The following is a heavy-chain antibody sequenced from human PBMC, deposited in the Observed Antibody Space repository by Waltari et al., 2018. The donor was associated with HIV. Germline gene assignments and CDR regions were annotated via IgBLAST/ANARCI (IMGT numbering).Heavy chain of an antibody. CDR2: IKQVGREE. J-gene: IGHJ4*02. V-gene: IGHV3-7*04. CDR1: GFTFSSYW. Sequence: EVQLVESGGGLVQPGGSLRLSCAASGFTFSSYWMSWVRKAPGKGREWVAKIKQVGREEYYVDSVNGRFTISRENAENSRYLQMNSLRAEYTAVYYCARGGFYGSGSKVNWGQGTLVTVSS. CDR3: ARGGFYGSGSKVN. D-gene: IGHD3-10*01.